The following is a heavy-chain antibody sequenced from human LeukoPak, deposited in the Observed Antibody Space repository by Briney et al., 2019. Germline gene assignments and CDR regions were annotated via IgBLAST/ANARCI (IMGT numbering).Heavy chain of an antibody. CDR3: ARHFYSSGWYPYYYYYGMDV. V-gene: IGHV4-61*02. CDR2: IYTSGST. D-gene: IGHD6-19*01. CDR1: GGSISSGSYY. J-gene: IGHJ6*02. Sequence: SETLSLTCTVSGGSISSGSYYWSWIRQPAGKGLEWIGRIYTSGSTNYNPSLKSRVTISVDTSKNQFSLKLSSVTAADTAVYYCARHFYSSGWYPYYYYYGMDVWGQGTTVTVSS.